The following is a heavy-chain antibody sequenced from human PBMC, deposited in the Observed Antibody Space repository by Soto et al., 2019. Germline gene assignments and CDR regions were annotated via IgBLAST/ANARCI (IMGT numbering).Heavy chain of an antibody. J-gene: IGHJ6*03. CDR2: MNHSGST. CDR3: ASLSNVLLWFGEPVRRRYMDV. V-gene: IGHV4-34*01. D-gene: IGHD3-10*01. CDR1: GGSFSGYY. Sequence: QVQLQQWGAGLLKPSETLSLTCAVYGGSFSGYYWSWIRQPPGKGLEWIGEMNHSGSTNYNPSLKSRVTRAVDTSKNTFSLKLSSVTAADTAVYYCASLSNVLLWFGEPVRRRYMDVWGKGTTVTVSS.